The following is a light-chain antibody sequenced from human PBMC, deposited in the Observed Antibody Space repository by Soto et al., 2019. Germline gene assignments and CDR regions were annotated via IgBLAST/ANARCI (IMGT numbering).Light chain of an antibody. J-gene: IGKJ4*01. CDR3: QQSYSTPLT. CDR1: QSISSY. CDR2: AAS. Sequence: DIQMTQSPSSLSASVGDRVTMTCRASQSISSYLNWYQQKPGKAPNLLIYAASSLQSGVPSRFSGRGSGTDFSLTISSLQPEDSAAYYCQQSYSTPLTFGGGTKVEI. V-gene: IGKV1-39*01.